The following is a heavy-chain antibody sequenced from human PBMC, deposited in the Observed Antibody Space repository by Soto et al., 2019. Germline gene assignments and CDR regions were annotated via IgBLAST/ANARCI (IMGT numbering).Heavy chain of an antibody. CDR2: IIPIFGTA. CDR3: ARQTYDSSGYYYIPEVHLREYNWFDP. Sequence: PRPPVKVSCKASGGTFSSYAISWVRQAPGQGLEWMGGIIPIFGTANYAQKFQGRVTITADESTSTAYMELSSLRSEDTAVYYCARQTYDSSGYYYIPEVHLREYNWFDPWGQGTLVTVSS. V-gene: IGHV1-69*13. J-gene: IGHJ5*02. D-gene: IGHD3-22*01. CDR1: GGTFSSYA.